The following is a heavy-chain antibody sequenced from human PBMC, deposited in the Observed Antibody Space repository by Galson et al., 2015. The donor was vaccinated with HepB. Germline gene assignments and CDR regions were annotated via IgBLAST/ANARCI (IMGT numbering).Heavy chain of an antibody. CDR1: GFTFDDYT. J-gene: IGHJ2*01. V-gene: IGHV3-30*03. Sequence: SLRLSCAASGFTFDDYTMHWVRQAPGKGLEWVAALAHDGSNRQYADSVKGRFTISRDNSKNTLYLQMNSLRAEDTAVYYCARDTAIFGVGNWYFDLWGRGTQVTVSS. D-gene: IGHD3-3*01. CDR2: LAHDGSNR. CDR3: ARDTAIFGVGNWYFDL.